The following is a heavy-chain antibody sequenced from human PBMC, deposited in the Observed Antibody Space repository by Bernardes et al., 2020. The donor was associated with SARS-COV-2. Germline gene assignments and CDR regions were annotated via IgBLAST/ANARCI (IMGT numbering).Heavy chain of an antibody. J-gene: IGHJ6*03. V-gene: IGHV3-11*03. Sequence: GVSLRLSCAASGFTISDYYMTWIRQAPGKGLEWVSHISCSSDYTNYSDSVKGRFTISRDNSKNSLYLQMNSLRAEDTAVYYCARPGRYCIGGCCYGGYYFYYMDVWGKGTTVIVSS. CDR3: ARPGRYCIGGCCYGGYYFYYMDV. D-gene: IGHD2-15*01. CDR1: GFTISDYY. CDR2: ISCSSDYT.